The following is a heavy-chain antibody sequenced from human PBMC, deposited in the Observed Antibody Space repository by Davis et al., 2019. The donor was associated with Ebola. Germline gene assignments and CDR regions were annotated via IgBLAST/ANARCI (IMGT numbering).Heavy chain of an antibody. V-gene: IGHV5-51*01. CDR1: GYSFTSYW. J-gene: IGHJ4*02. Sequence: GGSLRLSCKGSGYSFTSYWIGWVRQMPGKGLEWMGIIYPGDSDTRYSPSFQGQVTISADKSISTAYLQWSSLKASDTAMYYCARGVVVTAIPFDYWGQGTLVTVSS. CDR2: IYPGDSDT. D-gene: IGHD2-21*02. CDR3: ARGVVVTAIPFDY.